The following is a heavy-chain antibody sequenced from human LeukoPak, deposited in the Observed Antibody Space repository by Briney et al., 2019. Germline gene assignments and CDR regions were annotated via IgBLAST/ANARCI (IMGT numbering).Heavy chain of an antibody. CDR2: INPSGGST. V-gene: IGHV1-46*01. CDR1: GYTFTSYY. D-gene: IGHD4-17*01. CDR3: ARGGTTVTTRDYFDY. Sequence: ASVKVSCKAFGYTFTSYYMHWVRQAPGQGLEWMGIINPSGGSTSYAQKFQGRVTMTRDTSTSTVYMELSSLRSEDTAVYYCARGGTTVTTRDYFDYWGQGTLVTVSS. J-gene: IGHJ4*02.